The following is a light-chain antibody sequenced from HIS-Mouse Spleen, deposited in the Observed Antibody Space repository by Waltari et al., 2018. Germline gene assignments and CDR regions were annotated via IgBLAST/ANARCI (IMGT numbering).Light chain of an antibody. V-gene: IGLV3-10*01. J-gene: IGLJ2*01. Sequence: SYELTQPPSVSVSPGQTARITCSGDALPKKYAYWYQQKSGQAPVLVMYEERKRPSGIPEGFSGSSSGTMATLTISGAQVEDEADYYCYSTDSSGNHRVFGGGTKLTVL. CDR3: YSTDSSGNHRV. CDR2: EER. CDR1: ALPKKY.